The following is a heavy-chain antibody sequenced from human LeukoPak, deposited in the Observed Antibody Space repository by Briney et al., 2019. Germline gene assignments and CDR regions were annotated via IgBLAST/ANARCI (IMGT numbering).Heavy chain of an antibody. V-gene: IGHV1-2*06. CDR2: INPNSGGA. D-gene: IGHD6-19*01. CDR1: GYTFTGYY. CDR3: ARGPRLDSSGWYYGAFDI. J-gene: IGHJ3*02. Sequence: ASVKVSCKASGYTFTGYYIHWVRQAPGQGLEWMGRINPNSGGADYAQKFQGRVSMTRDTSISTAYMELSSLRSDDTAVYYCARGPRLDSSGWYYGAFDIWGQGTMVTVS.